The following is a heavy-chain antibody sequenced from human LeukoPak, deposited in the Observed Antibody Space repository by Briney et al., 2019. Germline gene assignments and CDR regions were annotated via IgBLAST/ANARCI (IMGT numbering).Heavy chain of an antibody. Sequence: SQTLSLTCAVSGGSISSGGYSWSWIRQPPGKGLEWIGYIYYSGSTNYNPSLKSRVTISIDTSKNQFSLKLSSVTAADTAVYYCARDRVRGSSNPYFDYWDQGTLVTVSS. CDR2: IYYSGST. J-gene: IGHJ4*02. V-gene: IGHV4-61*08. D-gene: IGHD1-26*01. CDR1: GGSISSGGYS. CDR3: ARDRVRGSSNPYFDY.